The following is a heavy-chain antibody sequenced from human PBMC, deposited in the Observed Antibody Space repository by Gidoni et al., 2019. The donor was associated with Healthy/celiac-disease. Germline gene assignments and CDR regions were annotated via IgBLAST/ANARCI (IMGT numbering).Heavy chain of an antibody. V-gene: IGHV3-15*01. CDR1: GFTFSNAW. Sequence: EVQLVESGGGLVKPGGSLRLSCAASGFTFSNAWMSWVRQAPGKGLEWVGRIKSKTDGGTTDYAAPVKGRFTISRDDSKNTLYLQMNSLKTEDTAVYYCTTGNMVRGVILNYWGQGTLVTVSS. J-gene: IGHJ4*02. CDR2: IKSKTDGGTT. D-gene: IGHD3-10*01. CDR3: TTGNMVRGVILNY.